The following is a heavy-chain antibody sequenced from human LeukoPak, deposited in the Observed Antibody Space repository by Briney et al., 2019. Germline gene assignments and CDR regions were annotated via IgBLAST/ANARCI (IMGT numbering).Heavy chain of an antibody. CDR2: ISSSSSTI. CDR1: GFTFSSYS. CDR3: ARDPVSGVWI. D-gene: IGHD2-21*01. J-gene: IGHJ3*02. V-gene: IGHV3-48*04. Sequence: SGGSLRLSCAASGFTFSSYSMNWVRQAPGKGLEWVSYISSSSSTIYYADSVKGRFTISRDNAKNTLYLQMNSLRVEDTAVYYCARDPVSGVWIWGQGTMITVSS.